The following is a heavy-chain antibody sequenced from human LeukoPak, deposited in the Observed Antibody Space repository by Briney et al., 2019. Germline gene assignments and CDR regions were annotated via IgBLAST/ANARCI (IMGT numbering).Heavy chain of an antibody. Sequence: SETLSLTCTVSGGSISSYYWSWIRQPPGKGLGWIGYIYYSGSTNYNPSLKSRVTISVDTSKNQFSLKLSSVTAADTAVYYCAAGPATGDPEYFQHWGQGTLVTVSS. V-gene: IGHV4-59*01. D-gene: IGHD2-21*02. J-gene: IGHJ1*01. CDR2: IYYSGST. CDR3: AAGPATGDPEYFQH. CDR1: GGSISSYY.